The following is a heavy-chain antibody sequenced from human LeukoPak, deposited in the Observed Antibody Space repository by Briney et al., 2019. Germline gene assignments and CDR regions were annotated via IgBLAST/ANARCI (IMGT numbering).Heavy chain of an antibody. CDR3: ARDTTSGWSFDY. D-gene: IGHD6-19*01. CDR2: ILCNGDSS. Sequence: GGSLRLSCTTSGFTFSSYPMHWVRQAPGKGLEYVSAILCNGDSSFYANSVKGRFTISRDNSKNTLYLQMGSLRADDMAVYYGARDTTSGWSFDYWGQGTLVTVSS. V-gene: IGHV3-64*01. J-gene: IGHJ4*02. CDR1: GFTFSSYP.